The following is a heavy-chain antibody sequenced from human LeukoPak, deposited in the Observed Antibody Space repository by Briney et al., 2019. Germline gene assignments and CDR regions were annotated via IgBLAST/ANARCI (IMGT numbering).Heavy chain of an antibody. CDR3: ARGRRIQLWLRAFDI. D-gene: IGHD5-18*01. J-gene: IGHJ3*02. CDR2: INHSGSA. CDR1: GGSFSGYY. V-gene: IGHV4-34*01. Sequence: PSETLSLTCAVYGGSFSGYYWSWIRQPPGKGLEWIGEINHSGSANYNPSLKSRVSISVDTSKNQFSLKLSSVTAADTAVYYCARGRRIQLWLRAFDIWGQGTMVTVSS.